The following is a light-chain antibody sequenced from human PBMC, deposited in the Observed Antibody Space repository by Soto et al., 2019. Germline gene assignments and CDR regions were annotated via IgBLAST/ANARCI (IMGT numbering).Light chain of an antibody. CDR1: QSVSSN. Sequence: EIVMTQSPATLSVSPGERATLSCRASQSVSSNLAWYQQKPGQAPRLLIYGASTRATGIPARFSGSGSGTEITLTISSLQSEDFAVYYCQQYGSSSFTFGQGTKLEIK. CDR3: QQYGSSSFT. CDR2: GAS. V-gene: IGKV3-15*01. J-gene: IGKJ2*01.